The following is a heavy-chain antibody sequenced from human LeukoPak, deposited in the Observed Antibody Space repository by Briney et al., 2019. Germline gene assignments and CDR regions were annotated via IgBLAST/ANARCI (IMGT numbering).Heavy chain of an antibody. J-gene: IGHJ4*02. D-gene: IGHD5-12*01. V-gene: IGHV3-15*07. CDR2: IKSNTDGGTT. CDR1: GFTFSTAW. Sequence: KPGGSLRLSCAASGFTFSTAWMNWVRQAPGKGLEWVGHIKSNTDGGTTHYAAPVRGRFTISRDDSENTLYLEMDSLKTDDTAVYYCTTDGYTGYAGYWGQGTLVTVSS. CDR3: TTDGYTGYAGY.